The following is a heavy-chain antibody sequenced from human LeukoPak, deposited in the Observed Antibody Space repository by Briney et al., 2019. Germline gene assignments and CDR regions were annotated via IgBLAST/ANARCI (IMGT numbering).Heavy chain of an antibody. CDR1: GGSFSGYY. V-gene: IGHV4-34*01. Sequence: PSETLSLTCAVYGGSFSGYYWSWIRQPPGKGLEWIGEINHSGSTNYNPSLKCRVTISVDTSKNQFSLKLSSVTAADTAVYYCARGRGFDPWGQGTLVTVSS. J-gene: IGHJ5*02. CDR3: ARGRGFDP. CDR2: INHSGST.